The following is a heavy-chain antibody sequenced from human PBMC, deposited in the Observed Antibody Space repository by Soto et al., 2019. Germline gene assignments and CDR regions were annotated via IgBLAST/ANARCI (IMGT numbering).Heavy chain of an antibody. D-gene: IGHD6-6*01. CDR2: ISYDGSNK. CDR3: AKEVWESIAARSSEWYFDY. Sequence: QVQQVESGGGVVQPGRSLRLSCAASGFTFSSYGRHWVRQAPGKGLEWVAVISYDGSNKYYADSVKGRFTISRDNSKNTLYLQMNSLRADDTAVYYCAKEVWESIAARSSEWYFDYWGQGTLVTVSS. V-gene: IGHV3-30*18. J-gene: IGHJ4*02. CDR1: GFTFSSYG.